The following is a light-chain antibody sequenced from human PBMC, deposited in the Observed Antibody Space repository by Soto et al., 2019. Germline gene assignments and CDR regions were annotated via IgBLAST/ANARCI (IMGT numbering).Light chain of an antibody. CDR1: SSDVGGYNY. J-gene: IGLJ2*01. V-gene: IGLV2-8*01. CDR3: ISYAGNYNLGV. Sequence: QSALTQPPSASGSPGQSVTISCTGTSSDVGGYNYVSWYQHHPGKAPKLMIYEVSKRPSGVPDRFSGSKSGNTASLTVSGLQAEDEGDYYCISYAGNYNLGVFGGGTKLTVL. CDR2: EVS.